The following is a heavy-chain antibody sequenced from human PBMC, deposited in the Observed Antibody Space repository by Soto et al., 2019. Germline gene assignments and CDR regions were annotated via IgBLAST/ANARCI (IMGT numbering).Heavy chain of an antibody. D-gene: IGHD1-1*01. CDR2: FGWNSGGI. CDR3: AKDIFPRRHCTGTSCYQSGLRFDP. J-gene: IGHJ5*02. V-gene: IGHV3-9*01. CDR1: GFTFEDYG. Sequence: EVQLVESGGDLVQPGRSLRLSCAASGFTFEDYGIHWVRQAPGKGLEWVSGFGWNSGGIGYADSVRGRFTISRDTAKNSLYLQMNSLRPEDTALYYCAKDIFPRRHCTGTSCYQSGLRFDPSGQGTLVTVSS.